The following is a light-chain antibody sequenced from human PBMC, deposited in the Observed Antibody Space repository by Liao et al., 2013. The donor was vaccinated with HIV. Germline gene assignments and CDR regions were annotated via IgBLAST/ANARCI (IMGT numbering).Light chain of an antibody. V-gene: IGLV3-21*01. Sequence: SYELTQTPSVSVAPGKTARITCGENNIGSKSVHWYQQRPGQAPVVVIYYDSDRPSGIPERFSGSNSGNTATLTITGTQAVDEADYYCHVWDTNTLLFGGGTKLTVL. CDR2: YDS. CDR1: NIGSKS. CDR3: HVWDTNTLL. J-gene: IGLJ2*01.